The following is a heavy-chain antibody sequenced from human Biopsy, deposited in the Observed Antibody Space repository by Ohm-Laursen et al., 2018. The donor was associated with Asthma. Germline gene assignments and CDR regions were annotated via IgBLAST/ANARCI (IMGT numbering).Heavy chain of an antibody. J-gene: IGHJ6*02. CDR1: GGSISSGGYS. CDR2: IYHSGST. V-gene: IGHV4-30-2*01. D-gene: IGHD3-3*01. CDR3: ARVDTIFGVVIPIYYYYGMDV. Sequence: TLSLTCAVSGGSISSGGYSWSWIRQPPGKGLEWIGYIYHSGSTYYNPSLKSRVTISVDTSKNQFSLKLSSVTAEDTAVYYCARVDTIFGVVIPIYYYYGMDVWGQGTTVTVSS.